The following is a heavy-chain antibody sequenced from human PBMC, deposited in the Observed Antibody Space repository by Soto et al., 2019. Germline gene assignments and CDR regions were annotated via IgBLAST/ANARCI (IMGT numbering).Heavy chain of an antibody. V-gene: IGHV1-18*01. D-gene: IGHD3-16*01. CDR2: ISAYNGNT. Sequence: QVQLVQSGAEVKKHGASVKVSCKTSGYTFTNFGLSWVRQAPGQGLEWMGWISAYNGNTNYAQNFQGRVTMPTDTATSTAYMELRSLRSDDTAVYYCARGGTPIDCWGQGTLVTVSS. J-gene: IGHJ4*02. CDR1: GYTFTNFG. CDR3: ARGGTPIDC.